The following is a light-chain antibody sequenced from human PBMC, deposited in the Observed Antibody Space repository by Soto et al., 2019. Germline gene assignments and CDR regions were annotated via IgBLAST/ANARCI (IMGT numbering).Light chain of an antibody. CDR1: QSVSSA. Sequence: EIVMTQSPATLPVSPGERATLSCWASQSVSSALAWYQQKPCQAPRLLIYGASTRAAAIPARFSGSGSGTEFTHTISRMQSEDLAVYYCQQYNRWPRTFGQGTKLQIQ. CDR2: GAS. CDR3: QQYNRWPRT. J-gene: IGKJ2*01. V-gene: IGKV3-15*01.